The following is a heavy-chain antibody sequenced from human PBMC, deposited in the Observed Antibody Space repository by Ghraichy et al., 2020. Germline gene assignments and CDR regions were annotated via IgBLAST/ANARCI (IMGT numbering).Heavy chain of an antibody. Sequence: SQTLSLTCAISGDSVSSQTAAWNWMRQSPSRGLEWLGRTYYRSKWYNDYAVSVKSRISINPDTSRNQFSLLLNSVTPEDTAVYFCARGVAGKSYGKDVWGQGTAVIVSS. V-gene: IGHV6-1*01. CDR3: ARGVAGKSYGKDV. CDR2: TYYRSKWYN. CDR1: GDSVSSQTAA. J-gene: IGHJ6*02. D-gene: IGHD6-19*01.